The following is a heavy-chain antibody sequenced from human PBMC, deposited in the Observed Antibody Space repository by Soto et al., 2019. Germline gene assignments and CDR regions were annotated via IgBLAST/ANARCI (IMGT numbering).Heavy chain of an antibody. J-gene: IGHJ4*02. D-gene: IGHD5-18*01. CDR2: ISGSGGST. Sequence: GGSLRLSCAASGFTFSSYAMSWVRQAPGKGLEWVSAISGSGGSTYYADSVKGRFTISRDNSKNTLYLQMNSLRAEDTAVYYCASPGYSYGYPLSYWGQGTLVIVSS. V-gene: IGHV3-23*01. CDR1: GFTFSSYA. CDR3: ASPGYSYGYPLSY.